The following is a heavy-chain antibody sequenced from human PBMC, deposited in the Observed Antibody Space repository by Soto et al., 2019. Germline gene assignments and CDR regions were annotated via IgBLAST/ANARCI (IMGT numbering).Heavy chain of an antibody. J-gene: IGHJ5*02. Sequence: SETLSLTCTVSGGSISSSSYYWGWIRQPPGKGLEWIGSIYYSGSTYYNPSLKSRVTISVDTSKNQFSLKLSSVTAADTAVYYCASLGLSIAVAGTNWFDPWGQGTLVTVSS. V-gene: IGHV4-39*01. CDR3: ASLGLSIAVAGTNWFDP. CDR2: IYYSGST. CDR1: GGSISSSSYY. D-gene: IGHD6-19*01.